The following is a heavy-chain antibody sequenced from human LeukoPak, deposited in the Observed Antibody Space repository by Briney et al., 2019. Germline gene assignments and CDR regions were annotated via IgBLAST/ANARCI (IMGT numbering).Heavy chain of an antibody. CDR1: GFSFSNYA. Sequence: PGGSLRLSCAASGFSFSNYAMTWVRQAPGKGLEWVSAIGGNGGSLYYADSVKGRFTISRDNSKSELYLQVNSLRAEDTAVYYCAKRDAYDSSGFSPLFDYWGQGTLVTVSS. J-gene: IGHJ4*02. D-gene: IGHD3-22*01. CDR2: IGGNGGSL. CDR3: AKRDAYDSSGFSPLFDY. V-gene: IGHV3-23*01.